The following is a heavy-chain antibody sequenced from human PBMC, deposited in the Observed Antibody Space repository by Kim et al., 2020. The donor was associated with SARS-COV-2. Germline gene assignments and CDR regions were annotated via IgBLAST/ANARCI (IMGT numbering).Heavy chain of an antibody. D-gene: IGHD4-17*01. CDR3: ATDYVNYYFYYSMDV. V-gene: IGHV3-48*03. J-gene: IGHJ6*02. CDR2: ISSSGETK. Sequence: LSLTCAAAGFTFRNYEMNWVRLAPGKGLEWVAHISSSGETKDYADSVKGRFTISRDNAKNSLYLQINSLRAEDTALYYCATDYVNYYFYYSMDVWGQGTTVTVSS. CDR1: GFTFRNYE.